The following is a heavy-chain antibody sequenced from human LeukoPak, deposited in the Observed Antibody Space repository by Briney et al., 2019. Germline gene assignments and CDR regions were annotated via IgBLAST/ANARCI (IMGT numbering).Heavy chain of an antibody. J-gene: IGHJ6*02. CDR1: GGSFSGYY. V-gene: IGHV4-34*01. CDR3: ARGKGYYYYYGMDV. CDR2: INHSGST. Sequence: SETLSLTCAVYGGSFSGYYWSWIRQPPGKGLEWIGEINHSGSTNYNPSLKSRVTISVDTSKNQFSLKLSSVTAADTAVYYCARGKGYYYYYGMDVWGQGTTVTVSS.